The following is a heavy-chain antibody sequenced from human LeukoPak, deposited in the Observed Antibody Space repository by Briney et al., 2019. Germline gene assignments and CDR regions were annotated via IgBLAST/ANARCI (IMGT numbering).Heavy chain of an antibody. V-gene: IGHV4-4*09. Sequence: SETLSLTCTVSVGSISSYYWSWIRQPPGRGLEWIGYIYTSGSTNYNPSLKSRVTISVDTSKNQFSLKLSSVTAADTAVYYCARHLRQQLDDAFDIWGQGKMVTVSS. J-gene: IGHJ3*02. D-gene: IGHD6-13*01. CDR3: ARHLRQQLDDAFDI. CDR2: IYTSGST. CDR1: VGSISSYY.